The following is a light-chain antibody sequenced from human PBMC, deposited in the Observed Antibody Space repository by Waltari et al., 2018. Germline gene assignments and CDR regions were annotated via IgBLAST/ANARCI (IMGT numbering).Light chain of an antibody. CDR1: QSVSRA. CDR3: QHYLRLPVT. CDR2: GAS. Sequence: EIVLTQSPGTLSLSLGERATVSCRASQSVSRALAWYQQKPGQAPRLLIYGASTRATVSPDRFSGGGSGTDFSLTISRLEPDDFAVYYCQHYLRLPVTFGQGTTVEI. J-gene: IGKJ1*01. V-gene: IGKV3-20*01.